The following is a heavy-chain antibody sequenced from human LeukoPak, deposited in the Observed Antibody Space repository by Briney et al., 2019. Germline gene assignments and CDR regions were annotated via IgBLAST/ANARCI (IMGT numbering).Heavy chain of an antibody. CDR2: IYTSGST. Sequence: SETLSLTCTVSGGSISSDYWSWIRQPAGKGLEWIGRIYTSGSTNYNPSLKSRVTMSIDTSKNQFSLKLSSVTAADTAVYYCARVKLTTATPHDCWGQGTLVTVSS. CDR1: GGSISSDY. V-gene: IGHV4-4*07. J-gene: IGHJ4*02. CDR3: ARVKLTTATPHDC. D-gene: IGHD1-1*01.